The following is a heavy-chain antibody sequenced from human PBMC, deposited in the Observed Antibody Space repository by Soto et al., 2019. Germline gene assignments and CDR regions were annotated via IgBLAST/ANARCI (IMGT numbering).Heavy chain of an antibody. D-gene: IGHD3-16*02. V-gene: IGHV3-23*01. Sequence: CAACRVTVISDASSGVRKTPVKRLEWVSAIRGSGGSTYYADSVKGRFTISRDNSKNTLYLQMNSLRAEDTAVYYCAKDGFDDYIWGSYRPYYYYYDMDVWGKGPTVTLSS. J-gene: IGHJ6*03. CDR1: RVTVISDA. CDR2: IRGSGGST. CDR3: AKDGFDDYIWGSYRPYYYYYDMDV.